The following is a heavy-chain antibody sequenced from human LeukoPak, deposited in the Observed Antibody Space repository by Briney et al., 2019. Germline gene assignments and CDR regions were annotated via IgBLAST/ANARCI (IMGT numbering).Heavy chain of an antibody. Sequence: GGSLRLSCAASGFTFSNAWMSWVRQAPGKGLEWVGRIKSKTDGGTTDYAAPVKGRFTISRDDSKNTLYLQMNSLKTEDTAVYYCTTALRDYYDSSGYYSGDDAFDIWGQGTMVTVSS. CDR1: GFTFSNAW. CDR2: IKSKTDGGTT. V-gene: IGHV3-15*01. CDR3: TTALRDYYDSSGYYSGDDAFDI. J-gene: IGHJ3*02. D-gene: IGHD3-22*01.